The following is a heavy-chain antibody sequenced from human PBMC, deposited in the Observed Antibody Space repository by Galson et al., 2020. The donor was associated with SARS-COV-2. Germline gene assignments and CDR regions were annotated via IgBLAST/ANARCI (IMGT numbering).Heavy chain of an antibody. CDR3: AKDPGDYGDHGLH. CDR1: GFTFDDYA. CDR2: ISWNSGSI. Sequence: TGGSLRLSCAASGFTFDDYAMHWVRQAPGKGLEWVSGISWNSGSIGYADSVKGRFTISRDNAKNSLYLQMNSLRAEDTALYYCAKDPGDYGDHGLHWGQGTLVTVSA. V-gene: IGHV3-9*01. J-gene: IGHJ4*02. D-gene: IGHD4-17*01.